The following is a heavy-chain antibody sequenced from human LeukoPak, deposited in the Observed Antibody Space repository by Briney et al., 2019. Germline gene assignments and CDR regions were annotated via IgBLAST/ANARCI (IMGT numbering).Heavy chain of an antibody. V-gene: IGHV1-2*02. CDR2: INPNSGGT. CDR3: ARDICSGGSCYSPTFDY. J-gene: IGHJ4*02. CDR1: GYTFTGYY. Sequence: ASVKVSCKASGYTFTGYYVHWVRQAPGQGLEWMGWINPNSGGTNYAQKFQGRVAMTRDTSISTAYLELSRLRSDDTAVYYCARDICSGGSCYSPTFDYWGQGTLVTVSS. D-gene: IGHD2-15*01.